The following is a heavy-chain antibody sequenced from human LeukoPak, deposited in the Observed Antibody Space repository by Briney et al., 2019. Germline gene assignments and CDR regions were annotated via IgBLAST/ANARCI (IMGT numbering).Heavy chain of an antibody. D-gene: IGHD2-15*01. J-gene: IGHJ6*03. Sequence: GGSLRLSCAASGFPFSTYAMTWVRQAPGKGLEWVSSISVSGGSTYYADPAKGRFTISRDNSKNTLYLQMNSLRAEDTAVYYCANRGVGYYYMDVWVKATTVTVSS. V-gene: IGHV3-23*01. CDR3: ANRGVGYYYMDV. CDR1: GFPFSTYA. CDR2: ISVSGGST.